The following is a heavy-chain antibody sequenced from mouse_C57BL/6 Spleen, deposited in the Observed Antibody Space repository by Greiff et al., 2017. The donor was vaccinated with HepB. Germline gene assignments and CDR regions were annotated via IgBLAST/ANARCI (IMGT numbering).Heavy chain of an antibody. Sequence: VQLQQSGAELVRPGASVKLSCTASGFNIKDYYMHWVKQRPEQGLEWIGRIDPEDGDTEYTPKFQGKATMTADTSSNTAYLQLSSLTSEDTAVYYCTTPRYGNRAWFAYWGQGTLVTVSA. CDR1: GFNIKDYY. CDR3: TTPRYGNRAWFAY. D-gene: IGHD2-1*01. V-gene: IGHV14-1*01. CDR2: IDPEDGDT. J-gene: IGHJ3*01.